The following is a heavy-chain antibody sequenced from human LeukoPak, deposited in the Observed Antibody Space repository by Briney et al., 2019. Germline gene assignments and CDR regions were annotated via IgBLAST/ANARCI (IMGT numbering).Heavy chain of an antibody. D-gene: IGHD3-22*01. CDR2: MYLSGTT. J-gene: IGHJ4*02. Sequence: PSGTLSLTCTVSGDSINSFDLWSWVCQPPGKGLEWIGEMYLSGTTHSNPSVKSRVTISIDKSKNQFFLNLSSVTAADTAVYYCAGLVGRYSSGLYYYYFDYWGQGTLVTVSS. CDR3: AGLVGRYSSGLYYYYFDY. CDR1: GDSINSFDL. V-gene: IGHV4-4*02.